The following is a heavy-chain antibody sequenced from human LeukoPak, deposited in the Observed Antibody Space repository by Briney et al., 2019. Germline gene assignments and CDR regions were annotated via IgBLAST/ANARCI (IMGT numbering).Heavy chain of an antibody. J-gene: IGHJ6*03. CDR3: ARETDYYGSGSYYEPRYYYYYMDV. D-gene: IGHD3-10*01. CDR1: GDSVSSNSAA. Sequence: SQTLSLTCAISGDSVSSNSAAWNWIRQSPSRGLEWLGRTYYRSKWYNDYAVSVKSRITINPDTSKNQFSLQLNSVTPEDTAVYYCARETDYYGSGSYYEPRYYYYYMDVRGKGTTVTVSS. V-gene: IGHV6-1*01. CDR2: TYYRSKWYN.